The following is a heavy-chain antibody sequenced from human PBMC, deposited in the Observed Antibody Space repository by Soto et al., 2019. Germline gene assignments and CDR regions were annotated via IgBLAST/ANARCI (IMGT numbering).Heavy chain of an antibody. CDR3: ARGYCSGGSCYSDDAFDI. J-gene: IGHJ3*02. CDR2: INPNSGST. D-gene: IGHD2-15*01. Sequence: QVQVVQSGAEVKKPGASVKVSCKASGYTFTGYYMHWVRQAPGQGLEWMGWINPNSGSTNYAQKFQGWVTMTRDTSISTAYMELSRLRSDDTAVYYRARGYCSGGSCYSDDAFDIWGQGTMVTVSS. CDR1: GYTFTGYY. V-gene: IGHV1-2*04.